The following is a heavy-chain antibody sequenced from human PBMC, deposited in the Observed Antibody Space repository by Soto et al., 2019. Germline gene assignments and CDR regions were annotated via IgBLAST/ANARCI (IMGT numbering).Heavy chain of an antibody. Sequence: ASVKVSCKASGYTFNNYYMHWVRQAPGQGLDWMGIINPSGGSTYYAQDFQGRVTMTRDTSTSTVYMELHSLRSGDTALYYCARGRYSYGRYFDFWGQGTLVTVSS. CDR2: INPSGGST. D-gene: IGHD5-12*01. J-gene: IGHJ4*02. V-gene: IGHV1-46*02. CDR3: ARGRYSYGRYFDF. CDR1: GYTFNNYY.